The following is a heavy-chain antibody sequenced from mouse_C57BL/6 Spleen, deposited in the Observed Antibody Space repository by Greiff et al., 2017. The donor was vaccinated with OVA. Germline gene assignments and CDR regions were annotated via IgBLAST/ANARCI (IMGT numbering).Heavy chain of an antibody. V-gene: IGHV5-4*01. Sequence: EVMLVESGGGLVKPGGSLKLSCAASGFTFSSYAMSWVRQTPEKRLEWVATISDGGSYTYYPDNVKGRFTISRDNAKNNLYLQMSHLKSEDTAMYYCARDELTGTNYAMDYWGQGTSVTVSS. D-gene: IGHD4-1*01. CDR1: GFTFSSYA. CDR2: ISDGGSYT. CDR3: ARDELTGTNYAMDY. J-gene: IGHJ4*01.